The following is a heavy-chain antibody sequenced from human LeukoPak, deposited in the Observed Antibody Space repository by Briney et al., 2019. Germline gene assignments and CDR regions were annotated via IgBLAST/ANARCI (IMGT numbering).Heavy chain of an antibody. CDR3: ARHGTHYYDSSGPI. CDR1: GGSFSGYY. Sequence: PSETLSLTCAVYGGSFSGYYWSWIRQPPGKGLEWIGEINHSGSTNYNPSLKSRVTISVDTSKNQFSLKLSSVTAADTAVYYCARHGTHYYDSSGPIWGQGTMVTVSS. V-gene: IGHV4-34*01. CDR2: INHSGST. J-gene: IGHJ3*02. D-gene: IGHD3-22*01.